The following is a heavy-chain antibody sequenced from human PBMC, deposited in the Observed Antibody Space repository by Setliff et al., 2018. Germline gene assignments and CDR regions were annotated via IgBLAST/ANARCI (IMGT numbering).Heavy chain of an antibody. V-gene: IGHV1-2*04. Sequence: PGESLKISCKASGYTFTGYYMHWVRQAPGQGLEWMGWINPNSGGTNYAQKFQGWVTMTRDTSISTAYMELSRLRSDDTAVYYCARGPAGTYAFDIWGQGTMVTVSS. J-gene: IGHJ3*02. CDR2: INPNSGGT. CDR3: ARGPAGTYAFDI. D-gene: IGHD1-7*01. CDR1: GYTFTGYY.